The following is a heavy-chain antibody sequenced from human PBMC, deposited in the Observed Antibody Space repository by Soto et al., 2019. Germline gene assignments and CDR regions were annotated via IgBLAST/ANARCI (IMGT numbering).Heavy chain of an antibody. J-gene: IGHJ6*02. V-gene: IGHV1-2*02. CDR1: GYTFTGYY. D-gene: IGHD3-3*01. Sequence: QVQLVQSGAEVKKPGASVKVSCKASGYTFTGYYMHWVRQAPGQGLEWMGWINPNSGGTNYAQKFQGRVTMTRDTSISTAYMELSRLRSDDTAVYYCARSRLEWLSTYYYYYGMDVWGQGTTVTVSS. CDR2: INPNSGGT. CDR3: ARSRLEWLSTYYYYYGMDV.